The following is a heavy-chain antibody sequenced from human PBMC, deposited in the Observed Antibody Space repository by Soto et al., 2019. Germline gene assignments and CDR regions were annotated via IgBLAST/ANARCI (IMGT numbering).Heavy chain of an antibody. J-gene: IGHJ4*02. CDR2: IRSKANSYAT. CDR1: GFTFSGSA. D-gene: IGHD6-13*01. Sequence: GGSLRLSCAASGFTFSGSAMHWVRQASGKGLEWVGRIRSKANSYATAYAASVKGRFTISRDDSKNTAYLQMNSLKTEDTAVHYCTTTPAIAAALFWGQGTLVTVSS. CDR3: TTTPAIAAALF. V-gene: IGHV3-73*01.